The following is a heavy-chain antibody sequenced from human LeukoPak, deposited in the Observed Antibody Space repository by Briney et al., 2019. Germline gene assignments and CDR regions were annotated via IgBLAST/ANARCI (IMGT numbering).Heavy chain of an antibody. J-gene: IGHJ4*02. CDR1: GYTRTELS. V-gene: IGHV1-24*01. CDR2: FDPEDGET. Sequence: ASVKVSCKVSGYTRTELSMHWVRQAPGKGLEWMGGFDPEDGETIYAQKFQGRVTMTEDTSTDTAYMELSSLRSEDTAVYYCATDPIIAAPGYFDYWGQGTLVTVSS. D-gene: IGHD6-13*01. CDR3: ATDPIIAAPGYFDY.